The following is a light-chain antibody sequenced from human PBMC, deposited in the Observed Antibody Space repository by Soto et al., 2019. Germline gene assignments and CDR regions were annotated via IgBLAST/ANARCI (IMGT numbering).Light chain of an antibody. J-gene: IGLJ1*01. V-gene: IGLV2-11*01. CDR2: DVS. CDR1: SSDVGGYNY. Sequence: QSALTQPRSVSGSPGQSVTISCTGTSSDVGGYNYVSWYQQHPGKAPKFMIYDVSKRPSGVPDRFSGSKSGNTASLTISGLRAEDEADYYCCSYAGSYTHYVFGTGTKLTVL. CDR3: CSYAGSYTHYV.